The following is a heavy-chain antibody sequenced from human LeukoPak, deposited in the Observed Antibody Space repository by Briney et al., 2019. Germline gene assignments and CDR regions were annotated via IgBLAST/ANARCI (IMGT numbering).Heavy chain of an antibody. Sequence: ASVKVSCKVSGYTLTELSMHWVRQAPGKGLEWMGGFDPEDGETIYAQKFQGRVTMTEDTSTDTAYMELSSLRSGDTAVYYCATEYHYYDSSGFDYWGQGTLVTVSS. D-gene: IGHD3-22*01. CDR2: FDPEDGET. J-gene: IGHJ4*02. CDR1: GYTLTELS. V-gene: IGHV1-24*01. CDR3: ATEYHYYDSSGFDY.